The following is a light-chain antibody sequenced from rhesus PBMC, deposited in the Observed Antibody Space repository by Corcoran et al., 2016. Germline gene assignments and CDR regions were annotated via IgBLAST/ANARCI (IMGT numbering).Light chain of an antibody. V-gene: IGKV1-22*01. Sequence: DIQMTQSPSSLSASVGDTVTITCRASQSISNWLAWYQQKPGKARKLVFYKASTLQTGVPSRFSGSGDGTDFTLTISSLQSEDFATYYCQHYGSREFTFGPGTKLDIK. J-gene: IGKJ3*01. CDR1: QSISNW. CDR2: KAS. CDR3: QHYGSREFT.